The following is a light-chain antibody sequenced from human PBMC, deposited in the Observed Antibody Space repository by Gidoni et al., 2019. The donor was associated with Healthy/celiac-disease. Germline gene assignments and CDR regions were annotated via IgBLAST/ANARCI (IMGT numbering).Light chain of an antibody. CDR3: QQYGSSPRT. Sequence: ELVFTPSPGTLSLAPGERATRSCRASQSVSSSYLAWYQQKPGQAPRLLNYGAYSRATGIPDRCSGSGCGTDFTLTISRLEAEDWAVYYCQQYGSSPRTFGQGTKVEIK. CDR1: QSVSSSY. CDR2: GAY. V-gene: IGKV3-20*01. J-gene: IGKJ1*01.